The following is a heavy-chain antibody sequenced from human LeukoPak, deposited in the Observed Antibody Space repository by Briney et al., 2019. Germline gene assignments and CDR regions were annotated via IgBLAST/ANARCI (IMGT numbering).Heavy chain of an antibody. CDR2: IWYDGSNK. D-gene: IGHD6-19*01. CDR1: GFTFSSYG. Sequence: GGSLRLSCAASGFTFSSYGMHWVRQAPGKGLEWVAAIWYDGSNKYYADSVKGRFTISRDNSKNTLYLQMNSLRAEDTAVYYCARDCSSGCFDYWGQGTLVTVSS. V-gene: IGHV3-33*01. J-gene: IGHJ4*02. CDR3: ARDCSSGCFDY.